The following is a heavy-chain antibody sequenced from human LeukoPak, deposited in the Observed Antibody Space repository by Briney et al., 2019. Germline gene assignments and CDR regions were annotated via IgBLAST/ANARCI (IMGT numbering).Heavy chain of an antibody. D-gene: IGHD6-19*01. CDR3: ANKKGRIAVAGFPFDY. J-gene: IGHJ4*02. V-gene: IGHV3-23*01. CDR2: FSGSGGST. Sequence: GGSLRLSCAASGFTFSSYAMSWVRQAPGKGLEWVSVFSGSGGSTYYADSVKGRFTISRDNSKNTLYLQMNSLRAEDTAVYYCANKKGRIAVAGFPFDYWGQGTLVTVSS. CDR1: GFTFSSYA.